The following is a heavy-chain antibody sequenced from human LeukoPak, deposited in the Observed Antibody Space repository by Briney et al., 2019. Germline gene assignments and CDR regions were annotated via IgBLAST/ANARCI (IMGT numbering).Heavy chain of an antibody. CDR3: ARGPLVWFGELPGDY. V-gene: IGHV3-48*01. CDR2: ISSSSSTI. D-gene: IGHD3-10*01. J-gene: IGHJ4*02. CDR1: GFTVSSYS. Sequence: PGGSLRLSCAASGFTVSSYSMNWVRQAPGKGLEWVSYISSSSSTIYYADSVKGRFTISRDNAKNSLYLQMNSLRAEDTAVYYCARGPLVWFGELPGDYWGQGTLVTVSS.